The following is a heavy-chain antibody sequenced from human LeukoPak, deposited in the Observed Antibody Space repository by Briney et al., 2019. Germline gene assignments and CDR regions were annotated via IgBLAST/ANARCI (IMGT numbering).Heavy chain of an antibody. J-gene: IGHJ6*03. V-gene: IGHV4-59*01. CDR1: GGSISSYY. CDR2: IYYGGST. Sequence: SETLSLTCTVSGGSISSYYWSWIRQPPGKGLEWIGYIYYGGSTNYNPSLKSRVTISVDTSKNQFSLKLSSVTAADTAVYYCAGHSGSYFRYYYYYYMDVWGKGTTVTVSS. D-gene: IGHD1-26*01. CDR3: AGHSGSYFRYYYYYYMDV.